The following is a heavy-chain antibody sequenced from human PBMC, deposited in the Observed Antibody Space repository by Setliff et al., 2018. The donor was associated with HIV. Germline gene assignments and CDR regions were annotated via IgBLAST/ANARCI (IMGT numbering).Heavy chain of an antibody. J-gene: IGHJ6*02. CDR3: ARDGRAVTSLMVVVSLKNGMDV. V-gene: IGHV1-46*01. Sequence: ASVMVSCKASGYIFTSYYMHWLRQVPGQGLEWMGIVDPSGGSTHYAQKFEGRVTMTRDTSTSTFHMELSSLTSEDRAIYYCARDGRAVTSLMVVVSLKNGMDVWGQGTTVTAP. CDR1: GYIFTSYY. D-gene: IGHD3-22*01. CDR2: VDPSGGST.